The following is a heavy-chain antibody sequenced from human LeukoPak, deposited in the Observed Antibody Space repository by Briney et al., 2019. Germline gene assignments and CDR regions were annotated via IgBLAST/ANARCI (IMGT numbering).Heavy chain of an antibody. CDR1: AFTFSSYW. V-gene: IGHV3-7*01. Sequence: GGSLRLSCAASAFTFSSYWMSWVRQAPGKGLEWVANIKQDGSEKYYVDSVKGRFTISRDNAKNSLYLQMNSLRAEDTAVYYCARELYSSSWYGNYYYYYGMDVWGQGTTVTVSS. CDR3: ARELYSSSWYGNYYYYYGMDV. D-gene: IGHD6-13*01. CDR2: IKQDGSEK. J-gene: IGHJ6*02.